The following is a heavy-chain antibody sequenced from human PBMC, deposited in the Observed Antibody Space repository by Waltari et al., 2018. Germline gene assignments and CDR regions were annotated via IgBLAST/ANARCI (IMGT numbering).Heavy chain of an antibody. CDR1: GFTFSSYG. CDR2: IGYDGSNK. J-gene: IGHJ3*02. CDR3: ARETNYYDSSGQGADNAFDI. V-gene: IGHV3-33*01. Sequence: QVQLVESGGGVVQPGRSLRLSCAASGFTFSSYGMHWVRQAPGKGLEWVAVIGYDGSNKYYADSVKGRFTSSRDNSKNTLYLQMNSLRAEDTAVYYCARETNYYDSSGQGADNAFDIWGQGTMVTVSS. D-gene: IGHD3-22*01.